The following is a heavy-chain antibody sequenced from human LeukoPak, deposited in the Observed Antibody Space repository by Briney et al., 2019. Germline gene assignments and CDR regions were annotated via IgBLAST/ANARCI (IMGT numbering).Heavy chain of an antibody. V-gene: IGHV1-2*02. CDR3: VRALWFGETTEFYYFDY. CDR1: GYTFTGYY. CDR2: INPNSGGT. D-gene: IGHD3-10*01. J-gene: IGHJ4*02. Sequence: GASVKVSCKASGYTFTGYYMHWVRQAPGQGLEWMGWINPNSGGTNYAQKFQGRVTMTRDTSISTAYMELSRLRSDDTAVYYCVRALWFGETTEFYYFDYWGQGTLVTVSS.